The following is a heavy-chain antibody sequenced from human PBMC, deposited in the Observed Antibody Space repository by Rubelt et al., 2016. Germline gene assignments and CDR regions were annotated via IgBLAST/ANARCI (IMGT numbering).Heavy chain of an antibody. CDR1: GFTFSDYY. D-gene: IGHD6-13*01. CDR2: ISSSGSTI. CDR3: ARDPAAGNPTNNWFDP. Sequence: QVQLVESGGGLVKPGGSLRLSCAASGFTFSDYYMSWIRQAPGKGLEWVSYISSSGSTIYYADSVKGRFTISRENSKNTLYLQMNSLRAEDTAVYYCARDPAAGNPTNNWFDPWGQGTLVTVSS. J-gene: IGHJ5*02. V-gene: IGHV3-11*04.